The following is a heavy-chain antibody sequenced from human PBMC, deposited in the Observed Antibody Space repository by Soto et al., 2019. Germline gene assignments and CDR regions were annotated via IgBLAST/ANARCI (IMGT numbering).Heavy chain of an antibody. CDR2: INYSGNT. J-gene: IGHJ6*02. V-gene: IGHV4-39*01. Sequence: QLQLQESGPGLVKPSETLSLTCTVSGGSISSSNYYWGWIRQPPGKGLEWIGSINYSGNTYYNPSLQSRVTISVDTSKNQFSLELSSVTAADXXXXXXXXXXXXXXXXXXXGNYAMDVWGQGTTVTVXS. CDR3: XXXXXXXXXXXXXGNYAMDV. CDR1: GGSISSSNYY.